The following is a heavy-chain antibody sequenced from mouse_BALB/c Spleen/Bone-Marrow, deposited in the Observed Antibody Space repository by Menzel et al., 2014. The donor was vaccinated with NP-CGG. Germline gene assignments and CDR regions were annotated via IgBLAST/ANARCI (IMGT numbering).Heavy chain of an antibody. J-gene: IGHJ1*01. CDR1: GYTFTSYW. V-gene: IGHV1S41*01. Sequence: DLVKPGASVKLSCKASGYTFTSYWINWIKQRPGQGLEWIGRIAPGSGSTYYNEMFKGKATLTVDTSSCTAYIQLSSLSSEDSAVYFCARSRDGYFDVWGAGTTVTVSS. CDR3: ARSRDGYFDV. CDR2: IAPGSGST.